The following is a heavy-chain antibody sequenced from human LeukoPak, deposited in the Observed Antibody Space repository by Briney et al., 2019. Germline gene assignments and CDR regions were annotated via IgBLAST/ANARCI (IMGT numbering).Heavy chain of an antibody. J-gene: IGHJ4*02. V-gene: IGHV4-4*07. Sequence: SETLSLTCTVSGGSNSFYYWSWIRQPAGKGLEWIGRMYTSGSSNYNPSLKSRVTMSVDTSKNRFSLKLSSVTAADTAVYYCATSLKYGFFDYWGQGTLVTVSS. CDR2: MYTSGSS. CDR1: GGSNSFYY. D-gene: IGHD3-10*01. CDR3: ATSLKYGFFDY.